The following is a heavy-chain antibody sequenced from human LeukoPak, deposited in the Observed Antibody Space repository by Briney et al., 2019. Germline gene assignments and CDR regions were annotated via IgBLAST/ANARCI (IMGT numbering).Heavy chain of an antibody. Sequence: GGSLRLSCAASGFTFSTYAMSWVRQAPGKGLELVSTISGSGDSTYYADSVKGRFTISRDNSRNTLYLQMNSLRAEDTAVYYCAKRHSASTRNYFDYWDQGTLVTVSS. V-gene: IGHV3-23*01. CDR3: AKRHSASTRNYFDY. CDR1: GFTFSTYA. D-gene: IGHD1-26*01. J-gene: IGHJ4*02. CDR2: ISGSGDST.